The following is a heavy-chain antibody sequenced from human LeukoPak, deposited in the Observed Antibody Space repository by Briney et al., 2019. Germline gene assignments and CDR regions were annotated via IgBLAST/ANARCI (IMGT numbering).Heavy chain of an antibody. CDR3: ASAYDSSGYYYGVGDY. D-gene: IGHD3-22*01. CDR2: IIPIFGTA. V-gene: IGHV1-69*05. J-gene: IGHJ4*02. CDR1: GGTFSSYA. Sequence: GASVKVSCKASGGTFSSYAISWVRLAPGQGLEWMGGIIPIFGTANYAQKFQGRVTITTDESTSTAYMELSSLRSEDTAVYYCASAYDSSGYYYGVGDYWGQGTLVTVSS.